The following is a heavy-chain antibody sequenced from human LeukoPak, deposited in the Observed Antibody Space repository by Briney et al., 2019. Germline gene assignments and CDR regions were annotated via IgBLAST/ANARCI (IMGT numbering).Heavy chain of an antibody. D-gene: IGHD1-26*01. CDR1: GFTFSSYG. CDR2: IWYDGSNK. J-gene: IGHJ4*02. V-gene: IGHV3-33*01. Sequence: PGGSLRLSCAASGFTFSSYGMHWVRQAPGKGLEWVAVIWYDGSNKYYADSVKGRFTISRDNSKNTLYLQMNSLRAEDTAVYYCARDLNSGSSEHYFDYWGQGTLVTVSS. CDR3: ARDLNSGSSEHYFDY.